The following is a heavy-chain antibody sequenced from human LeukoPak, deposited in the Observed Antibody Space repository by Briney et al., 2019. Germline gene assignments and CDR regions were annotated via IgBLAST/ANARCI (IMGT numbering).Heavy chain of an antibody. Sequence: PSETLYLTCTVSGGSISSGSYFWSWIRQPAGKGLEWIGRIYTSGSTNYNPSLKSRVTISVDTSKNQFSLKLSSVTAADTAVYYCARSSAGYSSSWSYYFDYWGQGTLVTVSS. J-gene: IGHJ4*02. CDR3: ARSSAGYSSSWSYYFDY. CDR2: IYTSGST. V-gene: IGHV4-61*02. CDR1: GGSISSGSYF. D-gene: IGHD6-13*01.